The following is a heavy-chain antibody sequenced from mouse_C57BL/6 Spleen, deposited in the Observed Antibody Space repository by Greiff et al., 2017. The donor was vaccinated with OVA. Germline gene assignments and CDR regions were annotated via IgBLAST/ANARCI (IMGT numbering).Heavy chain of an antibody. CDR1: GYTFTSYW. CDR2: IHPNSGST. V-gene: IGHV1-64*01. CDR3: ARTRFTTAFYAMDY. Sequence: QVQLQQPGAELVKPGASVKLSCKASGYTFTSYWMHWVKQRPGQGLEWIGMIHPNSGSTNYNEKFKSKATLTVDKSSSTAYMQLSSLTSEDSAVYYCARTRFTTAFYAMDYWGQGTSVTVSS. J-gene: IGHJ4*01. D-gene: IGHD1-2*01.